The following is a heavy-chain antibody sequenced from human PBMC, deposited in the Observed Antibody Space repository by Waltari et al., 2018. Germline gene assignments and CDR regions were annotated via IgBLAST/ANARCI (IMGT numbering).Heavy chain of an antibody. J-gene: IGHJ3*01. CDR3: ATYIGASIGTAAFDV. V-gene: IGHV4-39*01. Sequence: QLNLQESGPGLVKPSETLLLTCSVSGGSITNNRHYWGWIRRPPGKGLELTATFSYSEATYYNPSLKSRVTISADTSKNQFALKLSSVTAADTAVYYCATYIGASIGTAAFDVWGQGTMVTVSS. D-gene: IGHD3-16*01. CDR1: GGSITNNRHY. CDR2: FSYSEAT.